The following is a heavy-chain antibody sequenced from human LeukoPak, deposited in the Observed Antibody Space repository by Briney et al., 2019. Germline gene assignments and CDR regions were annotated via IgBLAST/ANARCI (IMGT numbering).Heavy chain of an antibody. Sequence: PGGSLRLSCAASGFTFSSYWVSWVRQAPGKGLEWVANIKQDGSEKNCVDSVRGRFTISRDNAKNSLYLQMNSLRAEDTAVYYCGRRRGMGSLDYWGQGTLVTVSS. J-gene: IGHJ4*02. CDR2: IKQDGSEK. D-gene: IGHD2-8*01. V-gene: IGHV3-7*03. CDR1: GFTFSSYW. CDR3: GRRRGMGSLDY.